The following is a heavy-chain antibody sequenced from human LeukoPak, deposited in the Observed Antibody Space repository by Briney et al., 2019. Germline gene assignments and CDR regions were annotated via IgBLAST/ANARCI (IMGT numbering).Heavy chain of an antibody. V-gene: IGHV4-59*01. CDR2: IYNSGST. CDR1: GGSISSYF. CDR3: ARGSYYYMDV. Sequence: SGTLSLTCTVSGGSISSYFCSWIRQPPGKGLEWIGYIYNSGSTKYNPSLKSRVIISVDTSKNQFSLKLSSVTAADTAVYYCARGSYYYMDVWGKGTTVTVSS. J-gene: IGHJ6*03.